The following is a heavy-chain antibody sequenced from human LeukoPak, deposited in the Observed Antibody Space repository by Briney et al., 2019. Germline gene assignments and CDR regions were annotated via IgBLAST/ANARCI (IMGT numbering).Heavy chain of an antibody. CDR1: GFTFSSYG. CDR3: AKDHQAASPGTSLDY. J-gene: IGHJ4*02. Sequence: GGSLRLSCAASGFTFSSYGMYWVRQAPGKGLEWVAFIRNDGSNKYYADSVKGRFTISRDNSKNTLYLQMNSLRADDTALYYCAKDHQAASPGTSLDYWGQGTLVTVSS. D-gene: IGHD6-13*01. CDR2: IRNDGSNK. V-gene: IGHV3-30*02.